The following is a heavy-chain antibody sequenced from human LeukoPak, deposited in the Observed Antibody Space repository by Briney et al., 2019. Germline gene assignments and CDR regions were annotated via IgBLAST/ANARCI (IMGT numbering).Heavy chain of an antibody. CDR2: ISWSSSTK. Sequence: PGGSLRLSCAASGFIFDDYAMHWVRQAPGKGLEWVSGISWSSSTKGYVDSVKGRFTVSRDNAKNSLYLQLNSLRIEDTALYFCVKDKELYYDSSLGAFDIWGQGTVVTVSS. V-gene: IGHV3-9*01. J-gene: IGHJ3*02. D-gene: IGHD3-22*01. CDR1: GFIFDDYA. CDR3: VKDKELYYDSSLGAFDI.